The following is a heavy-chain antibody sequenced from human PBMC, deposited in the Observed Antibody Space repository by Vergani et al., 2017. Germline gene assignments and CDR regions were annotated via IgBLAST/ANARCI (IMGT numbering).Heavy chain of an antibody. Sequence: VQLLESGGGLVQPGGSLRLSCAASGFTFSSYAMSWVRQAPGKGLEWVAVISYDGSNKYYADSVKGRFTISRDNSKNTLYLQMNSLRAEDTAVYYCARDFHDFWSGSYYFDYWGQGTLVTVSS. D-gene: IGHD3-3*01. V-gene: IGHV3-30-3*01. CDR1: GFTFSSYA. J-gene: IGHJ4*02. CDR3: ARDFHDFWSGSYYFDY. CDR2: ISYDGSNK.